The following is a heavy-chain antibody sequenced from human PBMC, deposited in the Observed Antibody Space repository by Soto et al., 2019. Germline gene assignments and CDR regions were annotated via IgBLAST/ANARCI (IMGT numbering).Heavy chain of an antibody. CDR1: GYTFTGYY. CDR2: INPNSGGT. J-gene: IGHJ3*02. Sequence: ASVKVSCKASGYTFTGYYMHWVRQAPGQGLEWMGWINPNSGGTNYAQKFQGWVTMTRDTSISTAYMELSRLRSDDTAVYYCARAGYSSSWYVSSAFDIWGQGTMVTVS. D-gene: IGHD6-13*01. V-gene: IGHV1-2*04. CDR3: ARAGYSSSWYVSSAFDI.